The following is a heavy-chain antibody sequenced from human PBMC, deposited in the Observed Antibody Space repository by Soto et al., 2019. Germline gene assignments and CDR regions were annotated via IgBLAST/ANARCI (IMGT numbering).Heavy chain of an antibody. D-gene: IGHD2-15*01. CDR2: IWYDGSNK. Sequence: QVQLVESGGGVVQPGMSLRLSCAASGFIFNEYGMHWVRQAPGKGPEWVAVIWYDGSNKYYADSVKGRFTISRDNSKNTMSLQMNHLRAEDTAVYYCARWGCSGTNCNLNQRSYDLWGQGTLVTVSS. V-gene: IGHV3-33*03. CDR3: ARWGCSGTNCNLNQRSYDL. J-gene: IGHJ4*02. CDR1: GFIFNEYG.